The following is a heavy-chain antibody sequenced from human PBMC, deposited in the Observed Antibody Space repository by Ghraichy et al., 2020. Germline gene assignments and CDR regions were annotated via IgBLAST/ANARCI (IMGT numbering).Heavy chain of an antibody. V-gene: IGHV3-53*01. CDR2: IYSRGNT. CDR1: GFTVGNNY. J-gene: IGHJ3*01. CDR3: ARRPGA. D-gene: IGHD1-14*01. Sequence: GESLNISCAASGFTVGNNYMSWVRQAPGKGLQWVALIYSRGNTFYSDSVKGRFTISRDSSKNTLYLQMNSLRAEDTAVYYCARRPGAWGQGTMVTVSS.